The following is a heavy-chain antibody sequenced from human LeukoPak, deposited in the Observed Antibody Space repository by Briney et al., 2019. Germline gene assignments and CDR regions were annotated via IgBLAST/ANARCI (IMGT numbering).Heavy chain of an antibody. CDR3: ARHEYSGSYYGVSWFEP. CDR2: IYYSGST. CDR1: GGTISSSGYY. D-gene: IGHD1-26*01. V-gene: IGHV4-39*01. J-gene: IGHJ5*02. Sequence: PSETLSLTCTVSGGTISSSGYYWGWIRQPPGKGLEWIASIYYSGSTYYNPSLKSRVTISVDTSKNQLSLKLSSLTAADTAVYYCARHEYSGSYYGVSWFEPWGQGTLVTVSS.